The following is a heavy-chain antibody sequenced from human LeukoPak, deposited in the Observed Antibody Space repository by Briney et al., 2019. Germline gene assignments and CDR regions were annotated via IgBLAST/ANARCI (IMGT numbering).Heavy chain of an antibody. CDR3: AKALVDYYYGMDV. Sequence: GRSLRLSCAASGFTFSSYAMSWVRQAPGKGLEWVSAISGSGGSTYYADSVKGRFTISRDNSKNTLYLQMNSLRAEDTAVYYCAKALVDYYYGMDVWGQGTTVTVSS. CDR2: ISGSGGST. CDR1: GFTFSSYA. D-gene: IGHD6-6*01. J-gene: IGHJ6*02. V-gene: IGHV3-23*01.